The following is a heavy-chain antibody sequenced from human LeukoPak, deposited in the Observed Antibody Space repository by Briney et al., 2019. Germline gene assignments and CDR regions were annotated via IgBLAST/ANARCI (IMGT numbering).Heavy chain of an antibody. CDR1: GYSISSGYY. D-gene: IGHD3-10*01. J-gene: IGHJ4*02. Sequence: SETLSLTCTVSGYSISSGYYWGWIRQPPGKGLEWIGSIYHSGSTYYNPSLKSRVTISVDTSKNQFSLKLSSVTAADTAVYYCASSGLEGSGSYYNDYWGQGTLVTVSS. CDR3: ASSGLEGSGSYYNDY. V-gene: IGHV4-38-2*02. CDR2: IYHSGST.